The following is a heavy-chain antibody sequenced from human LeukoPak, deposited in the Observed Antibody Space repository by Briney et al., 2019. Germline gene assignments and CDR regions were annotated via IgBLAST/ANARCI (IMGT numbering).Heavy chain of an antibody. CDR2: ISSSSSTI. Sequence: PGGSLRLSCAASGFTFSSYSMNWVRQAPGKGLEWVSYISSSSSTIYYADSVKGRFTISRDNAKNSLYLQMNSLRAGDTAVYYCARGLAYCGGDCYPIMFDPWGQGTLVTVSS. D-gene: IGHD2-21*01. CDR1: GFTFSSYS. CDR3: ARGLAYCGGDCYPIMFDP. V-gene: IGHV3-48*01. J-gene: IGHJ5*02.